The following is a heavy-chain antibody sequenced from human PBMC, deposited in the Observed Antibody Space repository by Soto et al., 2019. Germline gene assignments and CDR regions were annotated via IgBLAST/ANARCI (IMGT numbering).Heavy chain of an antibody. J-gene: IGHJ4*02. Sequence: SETLSLTCAVAGTSFSGFYWSWIRRSPGKGLEWIGEIDHSGITNHNTALKSRATMSVDTSKNQFSLKLRSVTAADTAVYYCARGVSVTLAVQGGAPDKNYFDSWSQGTLVTVSS. CDR3: ARGVSVTLAVQGGAPDKNYFDS. V-gene: IGHV4-34*04. CDR1: GTSFSGFY. D-gene: IGHD1-26*01. CDR2: IDHSGIT.